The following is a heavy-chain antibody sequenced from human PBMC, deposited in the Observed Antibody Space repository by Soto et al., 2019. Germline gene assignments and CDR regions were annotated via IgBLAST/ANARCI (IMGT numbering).Heavy chain of an antibody. D-gene: IGHD3-10*01. Sequence: SETLSLTCTVSPGSISSGDYYWSWIRQPPGKGLEWIGYIYYSGSTYYNPSLKSRVTISVDTSKNQFSLKLSSVTAADTAVYYCARVLIGGYYGSGSYRSPFYFDYWGQGTLVTVSS. CDR1: PGSISSGDYY. CDR2: IYYSGST. J-gene: IGHJ4*02. V-gene: IGHV4-30-4*01. CDR3: ARVLIGGYYGSGSYRSPFYFDY.